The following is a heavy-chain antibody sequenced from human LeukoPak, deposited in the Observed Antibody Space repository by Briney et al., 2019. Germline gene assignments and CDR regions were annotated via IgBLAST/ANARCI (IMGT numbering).Heavy chain of an antibody. Sequence: SETLSLTCTVSGGSISSYYWSWIQQPPGKGLEWIGYIYYSGSTNYNPSLKSRVTISVDTSKNQFSLKLSSVTAADTAVYYCAXXXXXXXXXXDYYYYGMDVWGQGTTVTVSS. CDR1: GGSISSYY. CDR3: AXXXXXXXXXXDYYYYGMDV. J-gene: IGHJ6*02. V-gene: IGHV4-59*08. CDR2: IYYSGST.